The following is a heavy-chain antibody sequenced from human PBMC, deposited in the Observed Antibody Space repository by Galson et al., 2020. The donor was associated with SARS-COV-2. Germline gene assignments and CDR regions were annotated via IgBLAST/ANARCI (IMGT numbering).Heavy chain of an antibody. Sequence: SENLSLTCAVSGTSISSGSYSWNWIRQPPGKGLEWIGYISHRGGTYYNPSLKSRVTISGDRSKNQFSLRLSSVTAADTAVYYCARLHYGEYAPEAFDIWGPGTRVTVAS. CDR2: ISHRGGT. J-gene: IGHJ3*02. CDR1: GTSISSGSYS. D-gene: IGHD4-17*01. V-gene: IGHV4-30-2*01. CDR3: ARLHYGEYAPEAFDI.